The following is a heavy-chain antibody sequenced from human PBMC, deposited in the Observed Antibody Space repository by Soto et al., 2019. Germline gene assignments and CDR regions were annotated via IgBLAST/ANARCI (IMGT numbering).Heavy chain of an antibody. V-gene: IGHV1-2*02. J-gene: IGHJ3*02. Sequence: QLHLVQSGAVVKKPGASVTVSCSASGYPVTAYYMHWVRQAPGRGLEWRGGINPATGAAKYTQTLQGRVSMTGETSTSTGFMELSGPTSEGTAVFYCARGGGVGVAGSAAFDMWGQGTLVTVSS. CDR3: ARGGGVGVAGSAAFDM. CDR1: GYPVTAYY. CDR2: INPATGAA. D-gene: IGHD3-3*01.